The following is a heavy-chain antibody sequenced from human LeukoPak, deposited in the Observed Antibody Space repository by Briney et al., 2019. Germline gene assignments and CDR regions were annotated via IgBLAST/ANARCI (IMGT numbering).Heavy chain of an antibody. CDR2: ISSSGGTI. V-gene: IGHV3-11*01. J-gene: IGHJ4*02. D-gene: IGHD3-16*01. CDR1: GFTFSNSY. Sequence: GGSLRLSCAASGFTFSNSYMSWIRQVPGKGLEWISYISSSGGTIYYADSVKGRFTISRDNAKNSLYLQIDILRDEDTGVYYCGKGGGEWGEGYFDYWGQGTLVTVSS. CDR3: GKGGGEWGEGYFDY.